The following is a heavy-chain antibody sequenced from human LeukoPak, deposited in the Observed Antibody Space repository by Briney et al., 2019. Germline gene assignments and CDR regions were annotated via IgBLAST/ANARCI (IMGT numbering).Heavy chain of an antibody. J-gene: IGHJ4*02. CDR2: ISTSSSYI. CDR1: GFTFRSYS. D-gene: IGHD3-16*01. CDR3: ARDRSTNSYAEYFFDY. Sequence: PGGSLRLSCAASGFTFRSYSMNWVRQAPGMGLEWVSSISTSSSYIYYADSVKGRFTISRDNAKNLLYLQMNSLRAEDTAVYHCARDRSTNSYAEYFFDYWGQGTLVTVSS. V-gene: IGHV3-21*01.